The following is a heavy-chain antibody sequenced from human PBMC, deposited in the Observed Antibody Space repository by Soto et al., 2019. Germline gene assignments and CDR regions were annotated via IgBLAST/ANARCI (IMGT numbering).Heavy chain of an antibody. D-gene: IGHD1-1*01. Sequence: KTSETLSLTCTVSGASISGFYWSWIRKSAGKGLEWIGRIYATGTTDYNPSLKSRVMMSVDTSKKQFSLKLRSVTAADTAVYYCERDGTKTLRAWFDPWGQGISVTVSS. J-gene: IGHJ5*02. CDR2: IYATGTT. CDR3: ERDGTKTLRAWFDP. CDR1: GASISGFY. V-gene: IGHV4-4*07.